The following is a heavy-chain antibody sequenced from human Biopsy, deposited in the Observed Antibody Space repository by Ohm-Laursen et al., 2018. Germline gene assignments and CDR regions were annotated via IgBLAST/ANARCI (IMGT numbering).Heavy chain of an antibody. CDR2: IYPGGST. CDR3: AKNLAVSSYALDI. D-gene: IGHD2/OR15-2a*01. Sequence: SETLSLTCNVSGGDINNYYWSWIRQPAGKGLEWIGRIYPGGSTNYNPSLKSRVTMSVDTSKKQLSLKLGSVTAADTAVYYCAKNLAVSSYALDIWGQGTMVTVSS. J-gene: IGHJ3*02. CDR1: GGDINNYY. V-gene: IGHV4-4*07.